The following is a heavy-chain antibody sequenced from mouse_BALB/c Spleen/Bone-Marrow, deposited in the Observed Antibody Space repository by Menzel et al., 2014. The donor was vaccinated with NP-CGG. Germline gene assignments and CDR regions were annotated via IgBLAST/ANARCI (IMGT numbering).Heavy chain of an antibody. Sequence: VQLQESGAELVRPGASVKLSCKASGYSFTNYWMNWMKQRPGQGLEWIGMIRPSDSVTRLNQKFKDKATLTVDKSSGTAYMQLSSPTSEDSAVYYCAKDGNPFDYWGQGTTLTVSS. CDR2: IRPSDSVT. CDR1: GYSFTNYW. J-gene: IGHJ2*01. CDR3: AKDGNPFDY. V-gene: IGHV1-74*01. D-gene: IGHD2-1*01.